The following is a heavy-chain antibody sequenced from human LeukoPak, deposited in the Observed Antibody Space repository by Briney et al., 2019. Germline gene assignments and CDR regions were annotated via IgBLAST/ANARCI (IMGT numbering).Heavy chain of an antibody. CDR1: GFTLSSYG. J-gene: IGHJ4*02. Sequence: GGSLRLSCAASGFTLSSYGMNWVRQAPGKGLEWVSGISGSGGGTYYADSVRGRFTISRDNSKNTLYLQMNSLRAEDTAVYYCAKRKEGGFDYWGQGTLVTVSS. V-gene: IGHV3-23*01. D-gene: IGHD3-16*01. CDR3: AKRKEGGFDY. CDR2: ISGSGGGT.